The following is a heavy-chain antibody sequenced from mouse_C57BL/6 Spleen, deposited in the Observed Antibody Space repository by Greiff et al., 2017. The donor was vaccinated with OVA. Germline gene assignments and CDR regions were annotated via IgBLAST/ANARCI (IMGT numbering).Heavy chain of an antibody. J-gene: IGHJ1*03. CDR1: GYSFTSYY. Sequence: QVQLQQSGPELVKPGASVKISCKASGYSFTSYYIHWVKQRPGQGLEWIGWIYPGSGNTKYNEKFKGKATLTADTSSSTAYMQLSSLTSEDSAVYYCATENSGGYFDVWGTGTTVTVSS. CDR3: ATENSGGYFDV. V-gene: IGHV1-66*01. CDR2: IYPGSGNT.